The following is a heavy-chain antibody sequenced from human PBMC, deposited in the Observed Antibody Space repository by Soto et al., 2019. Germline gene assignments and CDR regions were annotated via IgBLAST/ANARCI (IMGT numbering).Heavy chain of an antibody. V-gene: IGHV4-59*08. CDR3: ARHLHLKTPWYYYDSSGYQGIQ. Sequence: PSETLSLTCTVSGGSISSYYWSWIRQPPGKGLEWIGYIYYSGSTNYNPSLKSRVTISVDTSKNQFSLKLSSVTAADTAVYYCARHLHLKTPWYYYDSSGYQGIQWGQGTLVTVSS. CDR1: GGSISSYY. D-gene: IGHD3-22*01. J-gene: IGHJ4*02. CDR2: IYYSGST.